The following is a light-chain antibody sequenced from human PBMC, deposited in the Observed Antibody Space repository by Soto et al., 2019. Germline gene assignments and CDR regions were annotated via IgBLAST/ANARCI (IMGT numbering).Light chain of an antibody. V-gene: IGLV2-11*01. CDR2: DVS. CDR1: SSDVGGYNY. CDR3: CAYAGSGTVV. Sequence: QSALTQPRSVSGSPGQSVTISCTGTSSDVGGYNYVSWYQQHPGKAPKLMIYDVSKRPSGVPDRFSGSKSGNTASLTISGLQAEDEADYYCCAYAGSGTVVFGGGTQLTVL. J-gene: IGLJ3*02.